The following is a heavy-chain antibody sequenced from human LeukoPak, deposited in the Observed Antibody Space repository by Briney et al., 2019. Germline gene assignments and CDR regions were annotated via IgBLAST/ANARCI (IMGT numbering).Heavy chain of an antibody. CDR1: GGTFSSYA. D-gene: IGHD6-19*01. V-gene: IGHV1-69*06. CDR3: AGFQQQWLVRFGFDP. Sequence: SVTVSCKASGGTFSSYAISWVRQAPGQGLEWMGGIIPIFGTANYAQKFQGRVTITADKSTSTAYMELSSLRSEDTAVYYCAGFQQQWLVRFGFDPWGQGTLVTVSS. J-gene: IGHJ5*02. CDR2: IIPIFGTA.